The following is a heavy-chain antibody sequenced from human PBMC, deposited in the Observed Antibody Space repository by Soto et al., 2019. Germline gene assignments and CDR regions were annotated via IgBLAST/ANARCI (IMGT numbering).Heavy chain of an antibody. Sequence: GEPMKISCKASGFTFSSYSLGWARHMPGKGLQWMGNIFSSDSSAKYSPSFFGQITISVDRYTDTAYLQWSSLKASDTAIYYCGTWRGSSWFDYWGPGTLVTVSS. V-gene: IGHV5-51*01. D-gene: IGHD2-2*01. J-gene: IGHJ4*02. CDR3: GTWRGSSWFDY. CDR1: GFTFSSYS. CDR2: IFSSDSSA.